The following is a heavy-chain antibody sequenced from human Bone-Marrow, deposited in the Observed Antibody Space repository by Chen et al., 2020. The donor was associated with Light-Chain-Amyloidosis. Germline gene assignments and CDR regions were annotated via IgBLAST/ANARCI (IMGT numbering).Heavy chain of an antibody. V-gene: IGHV1-2*02. Sequence: QVQLVQSGAEVRKPGASVKVSCKTSGYTFTAYYLHLVRQDPGEGLEWMGWINPDSGGTNFAQKFQGRVTVTRDTSISTAYMELTRLRSDDTAVYFCARDAASTRSKGGLGLLFYYYGMDVWGQGTTVTISS. CDR1: GYTFTAYY. CDR3: ARDAASTRSKGGLGLLFYYYGMDV. D-gene: IGHD1-1*01. J-gene: IGHJ6*02. CDR2: INPDSGGT.